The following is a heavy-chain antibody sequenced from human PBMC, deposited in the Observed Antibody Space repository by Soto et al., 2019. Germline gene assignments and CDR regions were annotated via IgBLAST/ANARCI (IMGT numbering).Heavy chain of an antibody. CDR3: ARESEDLTSNFDY. CDR1: GFTFTRYS. CDR2: ISSTTNYI. V-gene: IGHV3-21*06. Sequence: LRLSCAASGFTFTRYSMNWVRQAPGKGLEWVSSISSTTNYIYYGDSMKGRFTISRDNAKNSLYLEMNSLRAEDTAVYYCARESEDLTSNFDYRGHAPLVTFSS. J-gene: IGHJ4*01.